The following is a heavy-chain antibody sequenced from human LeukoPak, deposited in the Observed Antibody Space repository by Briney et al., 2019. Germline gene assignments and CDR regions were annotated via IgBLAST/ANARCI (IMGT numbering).Heavy chain of an antibody. CDR3: ARAGEDSRGRYQGFDY. J-gene: IGHJ4*02. D-gene: IGHD3-22*01. CDR1: GYTFTSYD. CDR2: MNPNSGNT. Sequence: ASVKVSCKASGYTFTSYDINWVRQATGQGLEWMGWMNPNSGNTGYAQKFQGRVTMTRNTSISTAYMELSSLRDEDTAVYYCARAGEDSRGRYQGFDYWGQGTLVTVSS. V-gene: IGHV1-8*01.